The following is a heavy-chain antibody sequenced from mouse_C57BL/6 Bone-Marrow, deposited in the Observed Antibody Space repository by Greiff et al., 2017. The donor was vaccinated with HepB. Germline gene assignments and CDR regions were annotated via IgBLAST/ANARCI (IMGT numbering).Heavy chain of an antibody. D-gene: IGHD2-3*01. J-gene: IGHJ4*01. CDR1: GFTFSDYY. Sequence: EVKLVESGGGLVQPGGSLKLSCAASGFTFSDYYMSWVRQTPEKRLEWVAYISNGGGSTYYPDTVKGRFTISRDNAKNTLYLQMSRLKSEDTAMYYCARPTDGYYAMDYWGQGTSVTVSA. V-gene: IGHV5-12*01. CDR2: ISNGGGST. CDR3: ARPTDGYYAMDY.